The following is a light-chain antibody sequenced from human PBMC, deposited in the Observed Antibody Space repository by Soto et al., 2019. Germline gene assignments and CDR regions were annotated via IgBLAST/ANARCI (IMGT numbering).Light chain of an antibody. CDR3: SSYAGSSNV. J-gene: IGLJ1*01. V-gene: IGLV2-8*01. Sequence: QSVLTQPPSASGSPGQSVAISCTGTSSDVGGYNYVSWYQQHPGKAPKLMIYEVNKRPSGVPDRFSVSKSGNTASLTVSGLQAEDEADYYCSSYAGSSNVFGTGTKV. CDR2: EVN. CDR1: SSDVGGYNY.